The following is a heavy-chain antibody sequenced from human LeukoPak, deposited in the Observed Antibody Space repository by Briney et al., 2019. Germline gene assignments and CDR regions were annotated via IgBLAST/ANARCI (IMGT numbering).Heavy chain of an antibody. CDR2: MNPNSGNT. J-gene: IGHJ4*02. CDR1: GYTFTSYD. V-gene: IGHV1-8*01. CDR3: ARGWGRYYYDSSGSLGY. D-gene: IGHD3-22*01. Sequence: ASVKVFCKASGYTFTSYDINWVRQATGQGLEWMGWMNPNSGNTGYAQKFQGRVTMTRNTSISTAYMELSSLRSEDTAVYYCARGWGRYYYDSSGSLGYWGQGTLVTVSS.